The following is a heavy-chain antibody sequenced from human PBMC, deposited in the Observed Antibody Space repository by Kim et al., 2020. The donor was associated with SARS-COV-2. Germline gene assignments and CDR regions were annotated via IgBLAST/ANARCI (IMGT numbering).Heavy chain of an antibody. J-gene: IGHJ6*02. CDR1: GFTFSSYA. CDR2: IWYDGSNK. V-gene: IGHV3-33*01. Sequence: GGSLRLSCAASGFTFSSYAMHWVRQAPGKGLEWVAVIWYDGSNKYYADSVKGRFTISRDNSKNTLYLQMNSLRAEDTAVYYCAGGSGTWSYYYYGMDVWGQGTTVTVSS. CDR3: AGGSGTWSYYYYGMDV. D-gene: IGHD1-7*01.